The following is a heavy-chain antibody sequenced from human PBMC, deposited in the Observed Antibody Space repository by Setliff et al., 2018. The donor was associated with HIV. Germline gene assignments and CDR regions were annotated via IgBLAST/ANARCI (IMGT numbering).Heavy chain of an antibody. CDR3: ARQADYYDSGTYPAVFDL. D-gene: IGHD3-22*01. Sequence: SETLSLTCTVSGGSISSHYWSWIRQPPGKGLEWIGYIYYSGSTNYNPSLKSRVTISVDTSKDQFSLRLSSVTAADTAVYFCARQADYYDSGTYPAVFDLWGQGTLVTVSS. CDR1: GGSISSHY. V-gene: IGHV4-59*08. J-gene: IGHJ4*02. CDR2: IYYSGST.